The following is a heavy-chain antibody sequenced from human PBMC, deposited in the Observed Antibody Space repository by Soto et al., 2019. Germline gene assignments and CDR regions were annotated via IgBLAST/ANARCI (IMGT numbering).Heavy chain of an antibody. V-gene: IGHV5-51*01. Sequence: GESLKISCRGSGYNFTTFWIGWVRQMPGKGLEWMGIIYPGDSETKYSPDFEGQVTISADRSTNTAYLQWRSLRASDTAMYYCARLGFPGAIYFDSWGLGTLVTVSS. CDR3: ARLGFPGAIYFDS. CDR2: IYPGDSET. J-gene: IGHJ4*02. CDR1: GYNFTTFW.